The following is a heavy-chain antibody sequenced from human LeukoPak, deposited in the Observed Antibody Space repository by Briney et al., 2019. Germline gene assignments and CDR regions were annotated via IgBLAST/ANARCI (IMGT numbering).Heavy chain of an antibody. Sequence: GGSLRLSCAASGFTFSSYEMNWVRQAPGKGLEWVSYISSSGSTIYYADSVKGRFTISRDNAKNSLYLQMNSLRAEDTAVYYCARWGSSWYTPRYYYYMDVWGKGTTVTISS. D-gene: IGHD6-13*01. CDR1: GFTFSSYE. J-gene: IGHJ6*03. CDR3: ARWGSSWYTPRYYYYMDV. CDR2: ISSSGSTI. V-gene: IGHV3-48*03.